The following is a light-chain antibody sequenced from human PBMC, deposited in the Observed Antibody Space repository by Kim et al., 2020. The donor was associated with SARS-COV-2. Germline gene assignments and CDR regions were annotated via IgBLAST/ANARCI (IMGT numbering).Light chain of an antibody. J-gene: IGLJ3*02. CDR3: NSYTSSTTWV. CDR1: SSDVGGYNY. CDR2: DVS. Sequence: QSALTQPASVSGSPGQSITISCTGTSSDVGGYNYVSWCQQHPGKAPKLLIYDVSNRPSGISNRFSGSKSGNTASLTISGLQAEDEADYYCNSYTSSTTWVFGGGTQLTVL. V-gene: IGLV2-14*03.